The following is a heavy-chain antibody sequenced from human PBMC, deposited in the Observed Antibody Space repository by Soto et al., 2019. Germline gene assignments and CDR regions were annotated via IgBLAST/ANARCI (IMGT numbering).Heavy chain of an antibody. J-gene: IGHJ4*02. CDR3: ARGTYYDFWSGYSYYFDY. Sequence: SETLSLTCTVSGGSISSGDYYWSWIRQPPGKGLEWIGYIYYSGSTYYNPSLKSRVTISVDTSKNQFSLKLSSVTAADTAVYNCARGTYYDFWSGYSYYFDYWGQGTLVTVSS. V-gene: IGHV4-30-4*01. CDR2: IYYSGST. CDR1: GGSISSGDYY. D-gene: IGHD3-3*01.